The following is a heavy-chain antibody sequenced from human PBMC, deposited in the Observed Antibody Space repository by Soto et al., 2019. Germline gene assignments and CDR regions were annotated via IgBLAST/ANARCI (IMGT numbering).Heavy chain of an antibody. J-gene: IGHJ4*02. CDR2: ISSSGSTI. CDR1: GFTFSSYE. CDR3: ARVKNDFWSARGGFDY. Sequence: GGSLRLSXAASGFTFSSYEMNWVRQAPGKGLEWVSYISSSGSTIYYADSVKGRFTISRDNAKNSLYLQMNSLRAEDTAVYYCARVKNDFWSARGGFDYWGQGTLVTVSS. V-gene: IGHV3-48*03. D-gene: IGHD3-3*01.